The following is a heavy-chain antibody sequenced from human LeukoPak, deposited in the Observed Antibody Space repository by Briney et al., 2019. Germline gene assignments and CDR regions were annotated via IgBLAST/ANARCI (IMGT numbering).Heavy chain of an antibody. CDR2: IDHSGST. J-gene: IGHJ4*02. V-gene: IGHV4-34*01. CDR3: ARGHFTMVRGLTIYYFDN. D-gene: IGHD3-10*01. Sequence: SETLSLTCAVYGGSFSDYYWTWIRQPPGKGLEWIGDIDHSGSTKYNPSLKSRVTISVDMSTNQFSLKLTSVTAADTAVYYCARGHFTMVRGLTIYYFDNWGQGTLVTVSS. CDR1: GGSFSDYY.